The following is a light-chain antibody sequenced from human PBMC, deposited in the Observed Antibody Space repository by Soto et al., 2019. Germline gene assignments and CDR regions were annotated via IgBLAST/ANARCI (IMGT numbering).Light chain of an antibody. CDR3: QQYVRSTTWT. V-gene: IGKV3-20*01. Sequence: EILVTQAPGHPFFSPGEKTTLSLRAHQSVTSGYLAWFQHNPGQAPRLLIYGTSTRATGIPDRFSGGGSGTDFTLTISGLEPEDSAVYYCQQYVRSTTWTLGQGTKVAIK. J-gene: IGKJ1*01. CDR2: GTS. CDR1: QSVTSGY.